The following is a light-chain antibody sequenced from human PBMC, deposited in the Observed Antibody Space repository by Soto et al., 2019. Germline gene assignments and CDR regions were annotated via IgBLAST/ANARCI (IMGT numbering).Light chain of an antibody. J-gene: IGKJ1*01. CDR2: DVS. V-gene: IGKV3-20*01. CDR1: QSVTTNH. Sequence: EIVLTQSPGSLSLSPGERAALFCRASQSVTTNHLAWYQQKPGQAPRLLMYDVSSRPTGIPDRFSGSGSGTDFTLTIRRLEPEDSAVYYCQHHGSSSWTFGQGTKVEIK. CDR3: QHHGSSSWT.